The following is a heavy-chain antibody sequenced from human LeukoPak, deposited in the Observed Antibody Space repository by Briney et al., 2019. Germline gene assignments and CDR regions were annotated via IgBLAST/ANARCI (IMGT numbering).Heavy chain of an antibody. Sequence: GGSLTLSCGASGFTFSSYTMTWVRQAPGKGLEWVSFIYSGGNTHYSDSVKGRFTISRDNSKNTLYLQMNSLRAEDTAVYYCARRAGEYSHPYDYWGQGTLVTVSS. V-gene: IGHV3-23*05. CDR1: GFTFSSYT. J-gene: IGHJ4*02. CDR2: IYSGGNT. CDR3: ARRAGEYSHPYDY. D-gene: IGHD4-17*01.